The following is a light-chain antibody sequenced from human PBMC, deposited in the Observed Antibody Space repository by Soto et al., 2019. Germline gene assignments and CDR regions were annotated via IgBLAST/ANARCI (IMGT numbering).Light chain of an antibody. CDR1: SSDVGGYNY. CDR2: EVY. Sequence: QSALTQPPSASGSPGQSVAISCTGTSSDVGGYNYVSWYQHHPGKAPKLIIYEVYKRPSGVPDRFSGSKSGNTAALTVSGLQAEDEADYYCSSYLGTNRYVSGTGTKVTV. V-gene: IGLV2-8*01. J-gene: IGLJ1*01. CDR3: SSYLGTNRYV.